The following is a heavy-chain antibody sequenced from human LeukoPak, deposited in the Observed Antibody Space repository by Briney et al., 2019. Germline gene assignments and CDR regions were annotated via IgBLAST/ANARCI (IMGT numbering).Heavy chain of an antibody. CDR2: INPNSGGT. D-gene: IGHD3-3*01. V-gene: IGHV1-2*02. CDR3: GRDLDAKDFWSGDHDYFFDY. Sequence: ASVKVSCKASGYTFTGYYMHWVRQAPGPGLEWMGWINPNSGGTNYAHKFQGRVTMTRDTSISTAYMELSRLRSDDTAVYYCGRDLDAKDFWSGDHDYFFDYGGEGTLVTVSS. J-gene: IGHJ4*02. CDR1: GYTFTGYY.